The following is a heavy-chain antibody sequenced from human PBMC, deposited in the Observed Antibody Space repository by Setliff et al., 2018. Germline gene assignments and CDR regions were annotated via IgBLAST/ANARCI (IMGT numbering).Heavy chain of an antibody. CDR1: GGSLRSGTYY. D-gene: IGHD6-6*01. CDR3: AKHDGRSSFDY. V-gene: IGHV4-39*01. J-gene: IGHJ4*02. CDR2: IHYSGST. Sequence: LSLTCTVSGGSLRSGTYYWGWIRQPPGKGLEWIGSIHYSGSTYYNPSLKSRVTVSVDTSKNQFSLKLSSVTAADTAVYYCAKHDGRSSFDYWGQGTLVTVSS.